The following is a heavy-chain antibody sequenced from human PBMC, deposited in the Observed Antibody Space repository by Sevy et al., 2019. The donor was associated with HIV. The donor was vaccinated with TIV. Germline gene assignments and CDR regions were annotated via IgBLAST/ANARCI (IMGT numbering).Heavy chain of an antibody. CDR1: GFDIRSNY. J-gene: IGHJ4*02. V-gene: IGHV3-53*01. CDR2: IYDGGTA. CDR3: ASEYCSRGSCFFDY. D-gene: IGHD2-15*01. Sequence: GGSLRLSCVVSGFDIRSNYMSWVRQAPGKGLEWVSHIYDGGTAYYADSVKGRFTFSRDDSKNTGSLQMRSLRVEDSAVYYCASEYCSRGSCFFDYWGQGIQVTVSS.